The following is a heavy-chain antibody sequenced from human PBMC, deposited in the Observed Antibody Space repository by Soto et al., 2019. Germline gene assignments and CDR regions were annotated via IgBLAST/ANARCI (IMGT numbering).Heavy chain of an antibody. CDR1: GFTFSSYA. D-gene: IGHD5-18*01. V-gene: IGHV3-23*01. Sequence: GGSLRLSCAASGFTFSSYAMSWVRQAPGKGLEWVSAISGSGGSTYYADSVEGRFTISRDNSKNTLYLQMNSLRAEDTAVYYCAKDLRGYSYGYSDYWGQGTLVTVSS. CDR2: ISGSGGST. J-gene: IGHJ4*02. CDR3: AKDLRGYSYGYSDY.